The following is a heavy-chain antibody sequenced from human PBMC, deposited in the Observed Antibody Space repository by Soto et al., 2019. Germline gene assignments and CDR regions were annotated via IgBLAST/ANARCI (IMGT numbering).Heavy chain of an antibody. CDR1: VFTFISYA. CDR2: LMPIFGTA. V-gene: IGHV1-69*06. CDR3: ARDYDSNLFLDY. Sequence: SVKVSCKGSVFTFISYATSWVRQAPGQGLEWRGGLMPIFGTASYAQNFQGRVTITADKSTRRAYMELSSLRSEDTAVYYCARDYDSNLFLDYWGQGTLVTVSS. D-gene: IGHD3-22*01. J-gene: IGHJ4*02.